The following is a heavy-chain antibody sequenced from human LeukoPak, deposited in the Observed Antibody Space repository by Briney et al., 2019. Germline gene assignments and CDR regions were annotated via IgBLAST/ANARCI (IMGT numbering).Heavy chain of an antibody. V-gene: IGHV3-7*04. CDR2: IDQDGSEK. CDR3: ARDDYGYGDN. J-gene: IGHJ4*02. Sequence: PGGSLRLSCAASGFTFSPHWRSGVRQAPGRGLEWVANIDQDGSEKYYVDSVKGRFTISRDNAKNSLYLQMNSLRAEDTAVYYCARDDYGYGDNWGQGTLVTVSS. CDR1: GFTFSPHW. D-gene: IGHD4/OR15-4a*01.